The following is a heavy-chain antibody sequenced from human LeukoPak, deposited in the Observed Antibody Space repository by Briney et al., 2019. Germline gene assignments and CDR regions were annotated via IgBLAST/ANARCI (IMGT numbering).Heavy chain of an antibody. Sequence: GGSLRLSCAASGFTFSSYGMHWVRQAPGKGLEWVAVISYDESNKYYADSVKGRFTISRDNSKNTLYLQMNSLRAEDTAVYYCVTLEDSSGYPYFDYWGQGTLVTVSS. J-gene: IGHJ4*02. D-gene: IGHD3-22*01. CDR3: VTLEDSSGYPYFDY. CDR1: GFTFSSYG. V-gene: IGHV3-30*03. CDR2: ISYDESNK.